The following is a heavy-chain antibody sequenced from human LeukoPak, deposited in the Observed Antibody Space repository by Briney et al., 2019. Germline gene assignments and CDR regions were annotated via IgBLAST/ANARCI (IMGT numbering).Heavy chain of an antibody. CDR3: AKDAAAVFTLWKWELPGTYPDY. V-gene: IGHV3-23*01. Sequence: GGSLRLSCAASGFTFSSYAMSWVRQAPGKGLEWVSAISGSGGSTYYADSVKGRFTISRDNSKNTLYLQMNSLRAEDTAVYYCAKDAAAVFTLWKWELPGTYPDYWGQGTLVTVSS. CDR1: GFTFSSYA. CDR2: ISGSGGST. D-gene: IGHD1-26*01. J-gene: IGHJ4*02.